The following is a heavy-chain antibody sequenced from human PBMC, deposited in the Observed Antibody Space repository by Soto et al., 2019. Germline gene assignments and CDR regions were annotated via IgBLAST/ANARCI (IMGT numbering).Heavy chain of an antibody. D-gene: IGHD6-13*01. Sequence: EVQLVESGGGLVQPGGSLRLSCVDSGFTFSSYWMSWVRQAPVKGLEWVGNIKQDGSEENYVDSVKGRFTISRDNAKNSMYLQMNSLRVVDTAVYYCARIAASGRGWDVWGQGTTVVVSS. J-gene: IGHJ6*02. CDR2: IKQDGSEE. CDR3: ARIAASGRGWDV. CDR1: GFTFSSYW. V-gene: IGHV3-7*01.